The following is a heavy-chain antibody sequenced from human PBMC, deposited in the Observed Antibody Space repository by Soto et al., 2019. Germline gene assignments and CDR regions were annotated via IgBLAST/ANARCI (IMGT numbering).Heavy chain of an antibody. D-gene: IGHD6-13*01. V-gene: IGHV4-31*03. CDR1: GGSISSCGYY. Sequence: SETLSLTCTVSGGSISSCGYYLSWIRQHPGKGLEWIGYIYYSGSTYYNPSLKSRVTISVDTSKNQFSLKLSSVTAADTAVYYCARSSSYYYYYGMDVWGQGTTVTVSS. CDR3: ARSSSYYYYYGMDV. J-gene: IGHJ6*02. CDR2: IYYSGST.